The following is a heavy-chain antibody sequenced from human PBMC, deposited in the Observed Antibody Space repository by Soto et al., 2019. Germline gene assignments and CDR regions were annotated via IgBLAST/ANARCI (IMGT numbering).Heavy chain of an antibody. CDR3: AHCRGTGWVSYFDY. V-gene: IGHV2-5*02. CDR2: IYWDDDK. Sequence: QITLKESGPTLVKPTETLTLTCTFSGFSLSTSGVGVGWIRQPPGKALEWLALIYWDDDKRYSPSLKSRLTIPKDPPKDKVVLTMTSMEPVDAATYSCAHCRGTGWVSYFDYWGQGTLVTVSS. CDR1: GFSLSTSGVG. J-gene: IGHJ4*02. D-gene: IGHD7-27*01.